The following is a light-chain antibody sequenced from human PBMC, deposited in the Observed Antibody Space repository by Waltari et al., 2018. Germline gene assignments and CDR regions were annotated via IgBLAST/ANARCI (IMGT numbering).Light chain of an antibody. CDR2: DVS. Sequence: QSALTQPAPVSGSPGQSITIPCTGTSDDVGGYKYGSWYQQHPGKAPKLMIYDVSNRPSGVSNRFSGSKSGNTASLTISGLQAEDEADYYCSSYTSSSTVFGGGTKLTVL. J-gene: IGLJ3*02. V-gene: IGLV2-14*01. CDR3: SSYTSSSTV. CDR1: SDDVGGYKY.